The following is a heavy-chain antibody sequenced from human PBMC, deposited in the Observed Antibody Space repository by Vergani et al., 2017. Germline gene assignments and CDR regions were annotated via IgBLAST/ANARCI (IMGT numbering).Heavy chain of an antibody. CDR3: ARHLAYGGGDCYPYYYGMDV. CDR1: GASIRSSNYY. Sequence: QLQLQESGPGLVKPSATLSLTCSVSGASIRSSNYYWGWIRQPPGKGLEWIASIYYSGSTYYNPSLKSRVTISVDTSKNQFSLKLSSVTAADTAVYFCARHLAYGGGDCYPYYYGMDVWGQGTLVTVSS. CDR2: IYYSGST. V-gene: IGHV4-39*01. J-gene: IGHJ6*02. D-gene: IGHD2-21*02.